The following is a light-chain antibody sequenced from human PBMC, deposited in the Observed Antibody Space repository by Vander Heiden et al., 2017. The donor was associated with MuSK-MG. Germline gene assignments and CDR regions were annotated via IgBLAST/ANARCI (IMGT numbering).Light chain of an antibody. CDR1: QPISNN. Sequence: DIVMTQSPGMLSVSPGERATLSCRTSQPISNNLAWYQQRPGQAPRLLIYGASTRVPGIPARFSGSGSGTEFTLTISSLQSEDFAVYHCQQYNTWPLTFGQGTKLEIK. J-gene: IGKJ1*01. CDR2: GAS. CDR3: QQYNTWPLT. V-gene: IGKV3-15*01.